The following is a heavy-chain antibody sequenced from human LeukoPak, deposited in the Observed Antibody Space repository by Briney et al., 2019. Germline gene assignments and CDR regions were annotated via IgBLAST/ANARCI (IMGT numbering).Heavy chain of an antibody. Sequence: PGRSLRLSCAASGFTFSSYAMHWVRQAPGKGLEWVAVISYDGSNKYYADSVKGRFTISRDNSKNTLYLQMNSLRAEDTAVYYCARDRLDFWSGLNPGALDYWGQGTLVTVSS. CDR2: ISYDGSNK. D-gene: IGHD3-3*01. J-gene: IGHJ4*02. CDR3: ARDRLDFWSGLNPGALDY. V-gene: IGHV3-30*04. CDR1: GFTFSSYA.